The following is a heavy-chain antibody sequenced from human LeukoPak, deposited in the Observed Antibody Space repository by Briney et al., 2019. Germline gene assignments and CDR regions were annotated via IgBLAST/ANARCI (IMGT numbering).Heavy chain of an antibody. V-gene: IGHV3-53*01. CDR1: GFTVSSNY. J-gene: IGHJ4*02. D-gene: IGHD6-19*01. Sequence: RGSPRLSCAASGFTVSSNYMGWVRQAPGRGLEWVSVIYSSGATYYADSVTGRFTISRDNSKNTLSLQINSLRAEDTAVYYCARVLSDSRGWYHFDYWGQGTLGSVSS. CDR3: ARVLSDSRGWYHFDY. CDR2: IYSSGAT.